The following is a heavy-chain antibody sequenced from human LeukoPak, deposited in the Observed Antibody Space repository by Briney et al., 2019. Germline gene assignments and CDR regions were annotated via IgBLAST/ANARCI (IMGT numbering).Heavy chain of an antibody. CDR3: ARNPVSYGGHYYFDY. CDR2: ISGSSSTI. CDR1: GFTFSTYS. Sequence: PGGSLRLSCAASGFTFSTYSMNWVRQAPGKGLEWVSYISGSSSTIYYADSVRGRFTISRDNAKNSLYLQMNSLRDEDTAVYYCARNPVSYGGHYYFDYWGQGTLVTVSS. V-gene: IGHV3-48*02. J-gene: IGHJ4*02. D-gene: IGHD4-23*01.